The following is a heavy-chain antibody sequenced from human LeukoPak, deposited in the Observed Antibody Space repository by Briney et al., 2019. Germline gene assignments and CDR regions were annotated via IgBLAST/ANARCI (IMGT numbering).Heavy chain of an antibody. CDR2: INPNSGGT. J-gene: IGHJ5*02. CDR1: GYTFAGYY. V-gene: IGHV1-2*02. D-gene: IGHD1-7*01. CDR3: ARDKLELTRSWFDP. Sequence: GASVKVSCKASGYTFAGYYMHWVRQAPGQGLEWMGWINPNSGGTNYAQKFQGRVTMTRDMSISTAYMELSRLRSDDTAVYYCARDKLELTRSWFDPWGQGTLATVSS.